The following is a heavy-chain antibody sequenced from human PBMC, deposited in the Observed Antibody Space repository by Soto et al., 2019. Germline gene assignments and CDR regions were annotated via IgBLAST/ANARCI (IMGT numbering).Heavy chain of an antibody. J-gene: IGHJ4*02. V-gene: IGHV3-30-3*01. CDR2: TSDDGDIQ. D-gene: IGHD5-18*01. CDR3: ARAVDAAMDPLDY. Sequence: LRLSCAASGFDFRNYAMHWVRQSPGKGPEWVAITSDDGDIQYYADSVKGRFTISRDNSKNTLYLQMTSLRSEDAAVYFGARAVDAAMDPLDYWGQGTLVTVSS. CDR1: GFDFRNYA.